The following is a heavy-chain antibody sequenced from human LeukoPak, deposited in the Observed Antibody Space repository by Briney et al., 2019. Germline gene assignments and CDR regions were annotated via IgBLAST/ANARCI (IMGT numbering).Heavy chain of an antibody. Sequence: PGGSLRLSCAASGFTFSSYAMSWVRQAPGKGLEWVSAISGSGGSTYYADSVKGRFTISRDNSKNTLYLQMNSLRSEDTAVYYCARDSSPLRPEGLWGSRSTMVRGVRAFPPDYWGQGTLVTVSS. V-gene: IGHV3-23*01. CDR2: ISGSGGST. J-gene: IGHJ4*02. CDR3: ARDSSPLRPEGLWGSRSTMVRGVRAFPPDY. CDR1: GFTFSSYA. D-gene: IGHD3-10*01.